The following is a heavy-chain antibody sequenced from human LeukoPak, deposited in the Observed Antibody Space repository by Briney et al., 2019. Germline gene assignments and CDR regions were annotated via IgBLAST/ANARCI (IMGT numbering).Heavy chain of an antibody. D-gene: IGHD5-18*01. CDR1: GFTFGDYA. V-gene: IGHV3-49*04. CDR2: IGSKAYGGTT. CDR3: VRRYSYAYGYFDS. J-gene: IGHJ4*02. Sequence: PGGSLRLSCTTSGFTFGDYAMNWVRQAPGKGLEWVAFIGSKAYGGTTDYAASVKGRFTISRDDSKSIAYLRMNSLKTEDTAVYYCVRRYSYAYGYFDSWGQGTLVTVSS.